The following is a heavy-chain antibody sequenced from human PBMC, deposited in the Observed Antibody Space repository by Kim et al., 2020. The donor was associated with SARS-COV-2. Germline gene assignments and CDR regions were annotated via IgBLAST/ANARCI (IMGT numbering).Heavy chain of an antibody. CDR3: ASLYGSGRPVDY. CDR1: GGSFSGYY. J-gene: IGHJ4*02. CDR2: INHSGST. V-gene: IGHV4-34*01. Sequence: SETLSLTCAVYGGSFSGYYWSWIRQPPGKGLEWIGEINHSGSTNYNPSLKSRVTISVDTSKNQFSLKLSSVTAADTAVYYCASLYGSGRPVDYWGQGTLVTVSS. D-gene: IGHD3-10*01.